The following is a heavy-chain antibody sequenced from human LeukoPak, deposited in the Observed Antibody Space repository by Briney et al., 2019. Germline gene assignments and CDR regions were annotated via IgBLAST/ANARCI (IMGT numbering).Heavy chain of an antibody. CDR1: GGSISSYY. Sequence: PSETLSLTCTVSGGSISSYYWSWIRQPAGKGLEWIGRIYTSGSTNYNPSLKSRVTMSVDTSKNQFSPKLSSVTAADTAVYYCAREDIVVVPAAQNYYYYYMDVWGKGTTVTVSS. D-gene: IGHD2-2*01. V-gene: IGHV4-4*07. CDR3: AREDIVVVPAAQNYYYYYMDV. CDR2: IYTSGST. J-gene: IGHJ6*03.